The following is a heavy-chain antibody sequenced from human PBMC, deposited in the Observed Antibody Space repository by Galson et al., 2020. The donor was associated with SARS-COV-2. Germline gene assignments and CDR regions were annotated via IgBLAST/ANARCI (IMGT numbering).Heavy chain of an antibody. D-gene: IGHD2-15*01. CDR3: ARRYCSGGTCIFDY. CDR1: GFSLSTSGMC. V-gene: IGHV2-70*11. CDR2: LDWEDDK. Sequence: SGPTLVKHTQTLTLTCTFSGFSLSTSGMCVSWIRQPPGKALEWLARLDWEDDKYYSTSLKTRLTISKDTSKNQVVLTMTNMDPVDTATYYCARRYCSGGTCIFDYWGQGTLVSVSS. J-gene: IGHJ4*02.